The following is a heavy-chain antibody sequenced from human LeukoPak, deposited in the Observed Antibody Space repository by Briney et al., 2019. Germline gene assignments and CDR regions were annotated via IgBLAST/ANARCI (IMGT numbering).Heavy chain of an antibody. D-gene: IGHD3-10*01. CDR3: ARDGLWFGKLST. Sequence: SETLSLTCTVSGGSISSGGYYWSWIRQHAGEGLEWIGYIYYSGSTYYNPSLKSRVTISVDTSKNQFSLKLSSVTAADTAVYYCARDGLWFGKLSTWGQGTLVTVSS. CDR2: IYYSGST. V-gene: IGHV4-31*03. J-gene: IGHJ5*02. CDR1: GGSISSGGYY.